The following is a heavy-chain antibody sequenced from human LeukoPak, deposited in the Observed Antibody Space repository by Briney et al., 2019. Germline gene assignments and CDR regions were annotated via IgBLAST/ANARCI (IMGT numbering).Heavy chain of an antibody. CDR3: AREWGYGSGSYFDP. V-gene: IGHV1-2*02. D-gene: IGHD3-10*01. CDR2: INPNSGGT. Sequence: ASLKVSCKASGYTFTSYDINCVRQATGQGLEWMGWINPNSGGTNYAQKFQGRVTMTRDTSISTAYMELSRLRSDDTAVYYCAREWGYGSGSYFDPWGQGTLVTVSS. J-gene: IGHJ5*02. CDR1: GYTFTSYD.